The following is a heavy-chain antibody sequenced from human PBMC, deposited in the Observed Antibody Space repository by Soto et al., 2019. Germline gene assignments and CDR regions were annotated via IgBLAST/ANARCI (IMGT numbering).Heavy chain of an antibody. CDR3: AKARYCSGGSCYSYYYYYGMDV. D-gene: IGHD2-15*01. J-gene: IGHJ6*02. CDR2: ISGSGGST. CDR1: GFTFSSYA. V-gene: IGHV3-23*01. Sequence: GSLRLSCAASGFTFSSYAMSSVRQATGKGLEWVSAISGSGGSTYYADSVKGRFTVSRDNSKNTLYLQMNSLRAEDTAVYSCAKARYCSGGSCYSYYYYYGMDVWGQGTTVTVSS.